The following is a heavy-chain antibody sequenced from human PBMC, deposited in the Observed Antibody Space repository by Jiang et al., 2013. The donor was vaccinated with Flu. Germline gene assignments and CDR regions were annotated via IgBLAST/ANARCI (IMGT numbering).Heavy chain of an antibody. CDR3: ARDSSSEAYPLLLYYFDL. CDR2: FIPFFGTA. Sequence: VRQAPGKGVEWMGGFIPFFGTANYAQKFQGRLKITADDSTSTAYMELSSLTSEDTAVYYCARDSSSEAYPLLLYYFDLWGRGTLVTVSS. V-gene: IGHV1-69*01. D-gene: IGHD1-26*01. J-gene: IGHJ2*01.